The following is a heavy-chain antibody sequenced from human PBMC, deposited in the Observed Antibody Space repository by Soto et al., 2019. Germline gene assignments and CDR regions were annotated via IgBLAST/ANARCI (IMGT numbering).Heavy chain of an antibody. J-gene: IGHJ6*02. CDR2: ISGSGGST. D-gene: IGHD6-19*01. CDR3: AKDLGPGYSSGWSHYYYGMDV. CDR1: GFTFSSYA. Sequence: LRLSCAASGFTFSSYAMSWVRQAPGKGLEWVSAISGSGGSTYYADSVKGRFTISRDNSKNTLYLQMNSLRAEDTAVYYCAKDLGPGYSSGWSHYYYGMDVWGQGTTVTVSS. V-gene: IGHV3-23*01.